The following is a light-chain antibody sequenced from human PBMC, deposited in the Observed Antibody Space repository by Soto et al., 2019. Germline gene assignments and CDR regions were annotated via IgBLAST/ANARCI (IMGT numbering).Light chain of an antibody. J-gene: IGKJ1*01. CDR3: QQTFNVPPWT. V-gene: IGKV1-39*01. CDR2: GAS. Sequence: DIQMTQSPSSLSASVGDTVTITCRASQNIDIYLKWYQQKAGTAPKVLISGASNLQRGVPSRFSGSGSGTDFTLTINNLQPEEFATYFCQQTFNVPPWTFGQGTKVDVK. CDR1: QNIDIY.